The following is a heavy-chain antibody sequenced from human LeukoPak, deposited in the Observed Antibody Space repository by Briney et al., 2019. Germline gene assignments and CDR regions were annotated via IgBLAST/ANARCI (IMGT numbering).Heavy chain of an antibody. D-gene: IGHD6-6*01. CDR1: GGTFSSYA. J-gene: IGHJ4*02. CDR3: VRVAGPSAFDY. CDR2: IIPIFGTA. V-gene: IGHV1-69*05. Sequence: ASVKVSCKAPGGTFSSYAISWVRQAPGQGLEWMEGIIPIFGTANYAQKFQGRVTITTDESTSTAYMELSSLRSEDTAVYYCVRVAGPSAFDYWGQGTLVTVSS.